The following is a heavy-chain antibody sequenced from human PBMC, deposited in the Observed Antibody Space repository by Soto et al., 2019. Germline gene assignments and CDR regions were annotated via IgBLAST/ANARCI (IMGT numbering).Heavy chain of an antibody. V-gene: IGHV1-8*01. CDR3: ARVAGSPDY. D-gene: IGHD1-26*01. J-gene: IGHJ4*02. CDR1: GYTFTTYD. Sequence: QVQLVQSGPEVKKPGASVKVSCKASGYTFTTYDFNWVRQAPGQGLEWMGWLNPKSGMTGSAQKFKGRVTRTRDSSISTVYMELSSLRSEETAVYYCARVAGSPDYWGQGTLVTVSS. CDR2: LNPKSGMT.